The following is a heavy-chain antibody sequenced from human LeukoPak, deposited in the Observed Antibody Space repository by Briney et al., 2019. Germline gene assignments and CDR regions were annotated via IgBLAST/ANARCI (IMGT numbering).Heavy chain of an antibody. Sequence: ASVKVSCKASGYTFTSYGISWVRQAPGQGLEWMGWISAYNCNTNYAHKLQGRVTMTTDTSTSTAYMELRSLRSDDTAVYYCAIDTFSPDIVVVPAAITEGDYWGQGTLVTVSS. CDR1: GYTFTSYG. CDR3: AIDTFSPDIVVVPAAITEGDY. D-gene: IGHD2-2*02. J-gene: IGHJ4*02. CDR2: ISAYNCNT. V-gene: IGHV1-18*01.